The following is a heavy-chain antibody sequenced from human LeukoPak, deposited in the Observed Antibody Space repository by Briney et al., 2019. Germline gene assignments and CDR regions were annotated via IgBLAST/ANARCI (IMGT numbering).Heavy chain of an antibody. CDR3: ARIGTES. D-gene: IGHD1-14*01. J-gene: IGHJ4*02. CDR1: GGSISSGSYY. Sequence: SETLSLTCTVSGGSISSGSYYWSWIRQPAGKGLEWIGRIYTSGSTNYNPSLKSRVTISVDTSKNQFSLKLSSVTAADTAVYYCARIGTESWGQGTLVTVSS. CDR2: IYTSGST. V-gene: IGHV4-61*02.